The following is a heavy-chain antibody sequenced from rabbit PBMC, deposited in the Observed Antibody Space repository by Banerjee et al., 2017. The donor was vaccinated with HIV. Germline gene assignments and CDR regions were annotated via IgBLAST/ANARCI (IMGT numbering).Heavy chain of an antibody. V-gene: IGHV1S45*01. CDR2: IVPNSYGTT. J-gene: IGHJ4*01. D-gene: IGHD4-1*01. CDR3: AKYYDNGGWNL. Sequence: QEQLEESGGDLVKPEGSLTLTCTASGFSFSSSYWICWVRQAPGKGLEWIGCIVPNSYGTTYYASWAKGRFTISKTSSTTVTLQMTSLTAADTATYFCAKYYDNGGWNLWGQGTLVTVS. CDR1: GFSFSSSYW.